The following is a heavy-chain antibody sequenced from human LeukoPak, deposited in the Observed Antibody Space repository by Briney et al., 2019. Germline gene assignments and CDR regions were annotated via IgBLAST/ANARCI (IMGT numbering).Heavy chain of an antibody. CDR1: GFTFSSYA. J-gene: IGHJ6*02. D-gene: IGHD6-19*01. CDR3: ARGAVAGRNYYYGMDV. V-gene: IGHV3-30-3*01. CDR2: ISYDGSNK. Sequence: GRSLRLSCAASGFTFSSYAMYWVRQAPGKGLEWVAVISYDGSNKYYADSVKGRFTISSDNSKNTLYLQMNSLRVEDTAVYYCARGAVAGRNYYYGMDVWGQGTTVTVSS.